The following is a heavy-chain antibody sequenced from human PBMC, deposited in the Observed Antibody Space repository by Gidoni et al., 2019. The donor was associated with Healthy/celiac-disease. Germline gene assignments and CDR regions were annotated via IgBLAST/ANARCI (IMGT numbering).Heavy chain of an antibody. CDR3: ARKRRSGWFDP. V-gene: IGHV3-30-3*01. J-gene: IGHJ5*02. Sequence: QVQLVESGGGVVQPGRSLRLSCAASGFTFSSYAIHWVRQAPGKGLEWVAVISYDGSNKYYADSVKGRFTISRDNSKNTLYLQMNSLRAEDTAVYYCARKRRSGWFDPWGQGTLVTVSS. CDR1: GFTFSSYA. CDR2: ISYDGSNK.